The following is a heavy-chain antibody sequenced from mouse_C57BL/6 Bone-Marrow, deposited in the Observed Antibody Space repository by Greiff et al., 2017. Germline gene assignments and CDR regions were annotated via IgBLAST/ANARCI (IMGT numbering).Heavy chain of an antibody. Sequence: VQLLQPGAELVKPGASVTLSCKASGYTFTSYWMHWVKQRPGQGLEWIGMIHPNSGSPNYNEKFKSKATLTVDKSSSTAYMQLSSLTSEDSAVYYCARAYYYGSSYRYFDVWGTGTTVTVSS. CDR1: GYTFTSYW. CDR2: IHPNSGSP. V-gene: IGHV1-64*01. D-gene: IGHD1-1*01. J-gene: IGHJ1*03. CDR3: ARAYYYGSSYRYFDV.